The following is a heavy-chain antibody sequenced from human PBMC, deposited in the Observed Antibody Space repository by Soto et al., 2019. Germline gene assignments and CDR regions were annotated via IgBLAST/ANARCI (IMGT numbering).Heavy chain of an antibody. CDR1: GFNFKNAW. V-gene: IGHV3-15*07. CDR3: AAMKTY. Sequence: EVQQVESGGGLVKPGVSLRLSCAASGFNFKNAWMNWVRQAPGKGLEWVGRIKSETDGGTTDYAAPVKGRFTISRDDSKSTLFLQMNSLKTEDTGVYYCAAMKTYWGQGTPVTVSS. D-gene: IGHD3-16*01. J-gene: IGHJ4*02. CDR2: IKSETDGGTT.